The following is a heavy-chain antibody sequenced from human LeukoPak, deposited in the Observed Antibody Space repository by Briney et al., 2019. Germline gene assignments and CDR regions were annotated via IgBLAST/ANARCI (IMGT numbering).Heavy chain of an antibody. D-gene: IGHD2-15*01. CDR3: ARVLRYCSGGNCYSGGLGYMDV. Sequence: PGGSLRLSCAASGFTFSSHGMSWVRQAPGKGLEWVSSISRSGSTKYYADSVKGRFTISRDNAKNSLFLQMNSLRAEDTAVYYCARVLRYCSGGNCYSGGLGYMDVWGKGTTVTISS. V-gene: IGHV3-48*04. J-gene: IGHJ6*03. CDR2: ISRSGSTK. CDR1: GFTFSSHG.